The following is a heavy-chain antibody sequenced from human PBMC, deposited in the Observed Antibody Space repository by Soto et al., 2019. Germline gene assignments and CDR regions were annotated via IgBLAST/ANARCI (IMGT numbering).Heavy chain of an antibody. CDR2: IIPIFGTA. CDR3: ARGRYSSSPHDAFDI. V-gene: IGHV1-69*01. J-gene: IGHJ3*02. Sequence: LRQAPGQGLEWMGGIIPIFGTANYAQKFQGRVTITADESTSTAYMELSSLRSEDTAVYYCARGRYSSSPHDAFDIWGQGTMVTVSS. D-gene: IGHD6-6*01.